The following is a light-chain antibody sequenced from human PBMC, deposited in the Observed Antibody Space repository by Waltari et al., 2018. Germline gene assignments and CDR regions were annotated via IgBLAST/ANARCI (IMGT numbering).Light chain of an antibody. CDR1: QSVSRT. J-gene: IGKJ1*01. CDR3: QHYVRLPAT. CDR2: GAS. V-gene: IGKV3-20*01. Sequence: EIVLTQSPGTLSLSPGERATLSCRASQSVSRTLAWYQQKPGQAPKLLIYGASIRATGIPDRFTGSGSGTDFSLTIISLEPEDFAIYCCQHYVRLPATFGQGTKVEIK.